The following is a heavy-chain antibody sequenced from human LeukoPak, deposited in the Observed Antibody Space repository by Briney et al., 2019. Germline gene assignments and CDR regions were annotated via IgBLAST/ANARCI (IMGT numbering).Heavy chain of an antibody. V-gene: IGHV3-66*04. CDR2: IYSGGST. CDR1: GFTFSSNY. Sequence: GGSLRLSCAASGFTFSSNYMSWVRQAPGKGLEWVSVIYSGGSTYYADSVKGRFTISRDNSKNTLYLQMNSLRAEDTAVYYCASHTRATSPIFGVVSSDYWGQGTLVTVSS. CDR3: ASHTRATSPIFGVVSSDY. J-gene: IGHJ4*02. D-gene: IGHD3-3*01.